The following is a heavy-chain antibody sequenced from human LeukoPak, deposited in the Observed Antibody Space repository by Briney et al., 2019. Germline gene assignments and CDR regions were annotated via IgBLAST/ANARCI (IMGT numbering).Heavy chain of an antibody. CDR3: ASSPAIGYCSSTSCPTVTFDY. Sequence: PSETLSLTCTVSGYSISSGYYWGWIRQPLGKGLEWIGSIYHSGSTYYNPSLKSRVTISVDTSKSQFSLKLSSVTAADTAVYYCASSPAIGYCSSTSCPTVTFDYWGQGTLVTVSS. V-gene: IGHV4-38-2*02. J-gene: IGHJ4*02. D-gene: IGHD2-2*01. CDR1: GYSISSGYY. CDR2: IYHSGST.